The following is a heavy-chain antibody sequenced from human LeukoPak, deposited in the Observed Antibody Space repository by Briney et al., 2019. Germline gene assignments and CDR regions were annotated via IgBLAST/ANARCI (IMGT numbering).Heavy chain of an antibody. J-gene: IGHJ5*02. CDR1: GFTFSSYD. Sequence: GGSLRLSCAASGFTFSSYDMNWVRQAPGKGLEWVSSITSSSSFIYYADSVKGRFTISRDNAKNSLYLQMNSLRAGDTAAYYCARFAAAGSWFDPWGQGTLVIVSS. D-gene: IGHD6-13*01. CDR3: ARFAAAGSWFDP. V-gene: IGHV3-21*01. CDR2: ITSSSSFI.